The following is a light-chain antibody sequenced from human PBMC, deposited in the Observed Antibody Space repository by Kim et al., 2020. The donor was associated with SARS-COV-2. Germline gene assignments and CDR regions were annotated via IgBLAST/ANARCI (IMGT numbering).Light chain of an antibody. Sequence: NFMLTQPHSVSESPGKTVTISCTRSSGSIASNYVQWYQQRPGSSPTTVIYEDNQRPSGVPDRLSGSIDSSSNSASLTISGLKTEDEADYYCQSYDSSNPSWVFGGGTKVTVL. J-gene: IGLJ3*02. CDR1: SGSIASNY. V-gene: IGLV6-57*01. CDR2: EDN. CDR3: QSYDSSNPSWV.